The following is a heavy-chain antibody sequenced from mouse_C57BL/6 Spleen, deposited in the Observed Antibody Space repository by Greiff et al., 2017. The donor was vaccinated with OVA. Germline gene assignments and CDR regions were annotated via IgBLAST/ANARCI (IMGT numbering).Heavy chain of an antibody. CDR3: TRRVTYYGSSYGYFDV. CDR1: GYTFTDYE. V-gene: IGHV1-15*01. J-gene: IGHJ1*03. CDR2: IDPETGGT. D-gene: IGHD1-1*01. Sequence: QVQLQQSGAELVRPGASVTLSCKASGYTFTDYEMHWVKQTPVHGLEWIGAIDPETGGTAYNQKFKGEAILTADKSSSTAYMELRSLTSEDSAVYYCTRRVTYYGSSYGYFDVWGTGTTVTVSS.